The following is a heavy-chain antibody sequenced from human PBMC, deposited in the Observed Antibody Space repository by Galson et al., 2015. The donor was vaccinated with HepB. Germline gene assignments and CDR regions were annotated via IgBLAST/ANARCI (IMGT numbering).Heavy chain of an antibody. CDR1: GFTFISYA. CDR2: ISGSGVNT. CDR3: ARRGSTTSRASDI. D-gene: IGHD2-2*01. Sequence: SLRLSCAASGFTFISYAMTWVRQAPGKGLEWVSLISGSGVNTYYADSVKGRFTISRDNSKNTLYLQMNSLRAEDTAVYYCARRGSTTSRASDIWGQGTMVTVSS. V-gene: IGHV3-23*01. J-gene: IGHJ3*02.